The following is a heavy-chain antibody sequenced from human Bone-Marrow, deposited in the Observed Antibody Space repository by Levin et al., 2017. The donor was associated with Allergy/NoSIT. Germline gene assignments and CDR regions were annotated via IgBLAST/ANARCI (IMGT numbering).Heavy chain of an antibody. CDR3: ALIAAADDY. CDR1: GGSISSYY. J-gene: IGHJ4*02. Sequence: SETLSLTCTVSGGSISSYYWSWIRQPPGKGLEWIGYIYYSGSTNYNPSLKSRVTISVDTSKNQFSLKLSSVTAADTAVYYCALIAAADDYWGQGTLVTVSS. D-gene: IGHD6-13*01. CDR2: IYYSGST. V-gene: IGHV4-59*01.